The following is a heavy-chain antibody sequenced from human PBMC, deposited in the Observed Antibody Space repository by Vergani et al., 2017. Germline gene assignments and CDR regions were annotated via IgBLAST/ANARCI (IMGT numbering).Heavy chain of an antibody. Sequence: QVQLLESGGGVVQPWGSLRLSCAASGFTFSNYDLHWVRQAPGKGLEWVAFIRYDGNNKYYADSVKSRFTIYRDNSKNTLYLQMRSLRDEDTAVYYCCSPGHSDAFEIWGQGTMVAVSS. D-gene: IGHD1-14*01. J-gene: IGHJ3*02. CDR2: IRYDGNNK. CDR3: CSPGHSDAFEI. V-gene: IGHV3-30*02. CDR1: GFTFSNYD.